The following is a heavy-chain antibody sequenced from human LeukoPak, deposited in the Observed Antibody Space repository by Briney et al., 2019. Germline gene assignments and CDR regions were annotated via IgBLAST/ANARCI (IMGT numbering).Heavy chain of an antibody. CDR2: IIPIFGTA. D-gene: IGHD6-19*01. Sequence: SVKVSCKASGYAFTNYYMHWVRQAPGQGLEWMGGIIPIFGTANYAQKFQGRVTITADESTSTAYMGLSSLRSEDTAVYYCARSEVSSGWYGYFDYWGQGTLVTVSS. J-gene: IGHJ4*02. CDR1: GYAFTNYY. CDR3: ARSEVSSGWYGYFDY. V-gene: IGHV1-69*13.